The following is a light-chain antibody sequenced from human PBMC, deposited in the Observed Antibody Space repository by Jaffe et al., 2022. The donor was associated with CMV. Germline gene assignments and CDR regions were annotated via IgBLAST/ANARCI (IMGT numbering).Light chain of an antibody. CDR1: QDISNH. CDR3: QKYGTAPRP. V-gene: IGKV1-27*01. Sequence: DIQMTQSPSSLSAFVGDRVTITCRASQDISNHLAWYQQRPGRVPSLLIFAASTLQSGVPSRFSGSGSGTDFTLTISRLQPEDVATYYCQKYGTAPRPFGQGTKVEI. CDR2: AAS. J-gene: IGKJ1*01.